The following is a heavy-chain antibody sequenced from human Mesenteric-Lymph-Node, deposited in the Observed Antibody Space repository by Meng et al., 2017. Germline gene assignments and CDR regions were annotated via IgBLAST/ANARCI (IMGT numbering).Heavy chain of an antibody. CDR3: ARDSRMTTVLASQNDAFDI. D-gene: IGHD4-17*01. V-gene: IGHV4-30-4*01. Sequence: QVQLQESGPGLVKPSQTLSLTCTVSGGSISSRAYYWSGIRQPPGKGLEWIGYIYYSGSTYYNPSLKSRVTISVDTSKNQFSLKLRSVTAADTAVYYCARDSRMTTVLASQNDAFDIWGQGTMVTVSS. J-gene: IGHJ3*02. CDR1: GGSISSRAYY. CDR2: IYYSGST.